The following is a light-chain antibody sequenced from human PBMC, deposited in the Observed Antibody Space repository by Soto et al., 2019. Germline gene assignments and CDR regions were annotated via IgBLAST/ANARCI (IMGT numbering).Light chain of an antibody. V-gene: IGLV2-14*01. CDR1: SSDVGGYNY. J-gene: IGLJ1*01. CDR2: DVN. CDR3: SSYTSSSTI. Sequence: QSVLTQPASVSGSPGQSITISCTGTSSDVGGYNYVSWYQQHPSKAPKLMNYDVNNRPSGVSNRLSGSKSGNTASLTISGLQAEDEADYYCSSYTSSSTIFGTGTKVTVL.